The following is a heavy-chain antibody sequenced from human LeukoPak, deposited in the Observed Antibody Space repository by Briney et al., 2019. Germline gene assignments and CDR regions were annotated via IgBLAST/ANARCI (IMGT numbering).Heavy chain of an antibody. D-gene: IGHD3-3*01. J-gene: IGHJ6*03. CDR1: GGSISDYY. CDR2: IYYRGST. Sequence: SETLSLTCTVSGGSISDYYWNWIRQPPGKGLEWIGYIYYRGSTTYNPSLKSRVTMSVDTAKNQFSLKLRSVTAADTAVYYCARGDFCSKSNCYLRPMDVWGKGTTVTVSS. CDR3: ARGDFCSKSNCYLRPMDV. V-gene: IGHV4-59*01.